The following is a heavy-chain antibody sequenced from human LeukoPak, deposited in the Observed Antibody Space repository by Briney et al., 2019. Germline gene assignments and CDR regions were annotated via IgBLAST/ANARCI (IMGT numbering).Heavy chain of an antibody. CDR2: ISGYNGNT. D-gene: IGHD4-11*01. Sequence: ASVKVSCKASGYTFTRYGISWVRQAPGQGLEWMGWISGYNGNTNYAQKLQGRVIMTTDTSTSTAYMELRSLRSDDTAVYYCARAQVDYNNGPGSQGYYSYGMDVWGQGTTVTVSS. J-gene: IGHJ6*02. CDR3: ARAQVDYNNGPGSQGYYSYGMDV. V-gene: IGHV1-18*01. CDR1: GYTFTRYG.